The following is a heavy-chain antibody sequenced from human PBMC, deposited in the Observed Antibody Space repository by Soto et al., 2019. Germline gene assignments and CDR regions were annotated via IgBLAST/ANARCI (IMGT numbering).Heavy chain of an antibody. Sequence: QVRLQESGPGLVRPSQTLSLTCNVSVAPIRIGGFYWRWIRQHPGKGPAWIGYIYNSGTTFYNPSLGSRVTMSLDAAKNHFALELRSVTVADTAVYYGAREPISTPRGVTQVDPWGQGTQVTVSS. CDR1: VAPIRIGGFY. J-gene: IGHJ5*02. V-gene: IGHV4-31*03. D-gene: IGHD3-10*01. CDR2: IYNSGTT. CDR3: AREPISTPRGVTQVDP.